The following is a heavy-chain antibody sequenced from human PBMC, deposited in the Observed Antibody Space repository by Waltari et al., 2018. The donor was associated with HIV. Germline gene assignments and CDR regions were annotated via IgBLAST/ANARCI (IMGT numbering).Heavy chain of an antibody. Sequence: QVQLVESGGGVVQPGRSLRPSCAAFGFTSKNSGMHWVRQAPGKGLEWVAVRWYDGSNKYYADSGKGRFTISRDNSKNRLYLQMNSLRAEDTAVYYCARDRGGSSSLVLDSWGQGTLVTVSS. J-gene: IGHJ4*02. D-gene: IGHD6-6*01. CDR3: ARDRGGSSSLVLDS. CDR1: GFTSKNSG. V-gene: IGHV3-33*01. CDR2: RWYDGSNK.